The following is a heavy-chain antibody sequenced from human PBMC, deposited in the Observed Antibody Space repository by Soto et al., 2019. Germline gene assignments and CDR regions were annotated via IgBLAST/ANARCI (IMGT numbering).Heavy chain of an antibody. CDR1: GFTFSSYG. CDR2: ISYDGSNK. CDR3: AKDREKYYGSGSRTDAYYYYGMDV. D-gene: IGHD3-10*01. Sequence: QVQLVESGGGVVQPGRSLRLSCAASGFTFSSYGMHWVRQAPGKGLEWVAVISYDGSNKYYADSVKGRFTISRDNSKNTLYLQMNSLRAEDTAVYYCAKDREKYYGSGSRTDAYYYYGMDVWGQGTTVTVSS. J-gene: IGHJ6*02. V-gene: IGHV3-30*18.